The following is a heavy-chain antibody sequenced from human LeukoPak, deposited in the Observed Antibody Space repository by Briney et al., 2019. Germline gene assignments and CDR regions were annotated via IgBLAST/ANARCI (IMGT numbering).Heavy chain of an antibody. Sequence: GSVKVSCKVSGYTLTELSMHWVRQAPGKGLEWMGGFDPEDGETIYAQKFQGRVTITEDTSTDTAYMELSSLRSEDTAVCYCATAHSGSLDYWGQGTLVTVSS. CDR3: ATAHSGSLDY. V-gene: IGHV1-24*01. J-gene: IGHJ4*02. D-gene: IGHD1-26*01. CDR2: FDPEDGET. CDR1: GYTLTELS.